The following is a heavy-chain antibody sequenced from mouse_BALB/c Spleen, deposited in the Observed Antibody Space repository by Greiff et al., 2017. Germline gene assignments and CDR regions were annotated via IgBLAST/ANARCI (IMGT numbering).Heavy chain of an antibody. D-gene: IGHD1-2*01. CDR1: GFTFSSYG. V-gene: IGHV5-6*01. J-gene: IGHJ2*01. CDR3: ARSITTATSDY. CDR2: ISSGGSYT. Sequence: EVQGVESGGDLVKPGGSLKLSCAASGFTFSSYGMSWVRQTPDKRLEWVATISSGGSYTYYPDSVKGRFTISRDNAKNTLYLQMSSLKSEDTAMYYCARSITTATSDYWGQGTTLTVSS.